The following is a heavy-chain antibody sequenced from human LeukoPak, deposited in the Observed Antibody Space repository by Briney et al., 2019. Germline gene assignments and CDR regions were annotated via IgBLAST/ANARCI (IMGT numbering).Heavy chain of an antibody. Sequence: GGSLRLSCAASGFTFSSYEMNWVRQAPGKGLEWVSYISSSGSIIYYADSVKGRFTISRDNSKNTLYLQMNSLRAEDTAVYYCAKEVGIAAANWFDPWGQGTLVTVSS. CDR3: AKEVGIAAANWFDP. J-gene: IGHJ5*02. CDR2: ISSSGSII. D-gene: IGHD6-13*01. V-gene: IGHV3-48*03. CDR1: GFTFSSYE.